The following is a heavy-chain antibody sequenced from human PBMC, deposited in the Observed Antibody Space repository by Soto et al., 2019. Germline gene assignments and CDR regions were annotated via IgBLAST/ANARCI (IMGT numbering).Heavy chain of an antibody. J-gene: IGHJ5*02. CDR2: IYHNGNT. V-gene: IGHV4-4*02. CDR1: GDSISSNNW. CDR3: ARGVIREGFDP. D-gene: IGHD6-13*01. Sequence: QVQLQESGPGLVKPSGTLSLTCAVSGDSISSNNWWSWARQSPGKGLEWIGEIYHNGNTNYNPSLKSRVIISVDKSKNQFPLKLTSVTAAYTAVYYCARGVIREGFDPWGQGTLVTVSS.